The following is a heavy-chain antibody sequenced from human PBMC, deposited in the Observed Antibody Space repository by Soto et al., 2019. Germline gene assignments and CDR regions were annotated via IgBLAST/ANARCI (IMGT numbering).Heavy chain of an antibody. Sequence: DLVESGGGLVQPGGSLRLSCAASGFAFNNYEMDWVRQAPGKGLEWIAYISAGGTIYYPESVRGRFTISRDNAKNSLYLDMYNLRAEDTAVYYCAKEKSVMYSGYDAFDVWGQGTMVTVS. CDR1: GFAFNNYE. D-gene: IGHD5-12*01. J-gene: IGHJ3*01. CDR3: AKEKSVMYSGYDAFDV. CDR2: ISAGGTI. V-gene: IGHV3-48*03.